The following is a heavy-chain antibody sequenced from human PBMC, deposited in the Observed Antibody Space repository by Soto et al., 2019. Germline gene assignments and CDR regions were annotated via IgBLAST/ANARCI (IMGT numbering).Heavy chain of an antibody. CDR1: GSSVNTYA. V-gene: IGHV3-23*01. D-gene: IGHD1-20*01. J-gene: IGHJ4*02. Sequence: PGGSLRLSCAASGSSVNTYAMSWVRQAPGKGLEWVSTTGISGRTTYYADSVKGRFTVSRDDSQNTLDLQMSSLRAEDTAVYYCATVHNTSRSFNYWGQGTLVTVSS. CDR3: ATVHNTSRSFNY. CDR2: TGISGRTT.